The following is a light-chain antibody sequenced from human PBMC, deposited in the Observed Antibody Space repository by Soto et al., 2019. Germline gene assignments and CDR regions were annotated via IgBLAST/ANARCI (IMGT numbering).Light chain of an antibody. CDR3: SSYEGSSPLDV. V-gene: IGLV2-14*01. J-gene: IGLJ7*01. CDR1: SSDVGGYNY. Sequence: QSALTQPASVSGSPGQSITISCTGTSSDVGGYNYVSWYQQYPGKAPKLMIYEVSNRPSGVSNRFSGSKSGNTASLTISGLQAEDEADYYCSSYEGSSPLDVFGTGTQLTVL. CDR2: EVS.